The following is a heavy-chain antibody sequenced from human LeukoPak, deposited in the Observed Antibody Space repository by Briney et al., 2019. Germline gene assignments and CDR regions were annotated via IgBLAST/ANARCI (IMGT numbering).Heavy chain of an antibody. CDR3: AKDPSSGWYRWSMDV. D-gene: IGHD6-19*01. Sequence: NPGGSLRLSCTASGFTFSDYYMSWIRQAPGKGLEWVSYIRSSSSTIYYADSVKGRFTISRDNSKNTLYLQMNSLTTEDTALYYCAKDPSSGWYRWSMDVWGQGTTVTVSS. J-gene: IGHJ6*02. CDR1: GFTFSDYY. V-gene: IGHV3-11*04. CDR2: IRSSSSTI.